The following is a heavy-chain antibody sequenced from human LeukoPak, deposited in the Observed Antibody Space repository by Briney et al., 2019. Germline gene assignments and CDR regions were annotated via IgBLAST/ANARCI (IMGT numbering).Heavy chain of an antibody. CDR1: GGSFSGYY. J-gene: IGHJ4*02. Sequence: PSETLSLTCAVYGGSFSGYYWSRIRQPPGKGLEWIGEINHSGSTNYNPSLKSRVTISVDTSKNQFSLKLSSVTAADTAVYYCARGRGIVGAQSGFGYWGQGTLVTVSS. CDR2: INHSGST. D-gene: IGHD1-26*01. CDR3: ARGRGIVGAQSGFGY. V-gene: IGHV4-34*01.